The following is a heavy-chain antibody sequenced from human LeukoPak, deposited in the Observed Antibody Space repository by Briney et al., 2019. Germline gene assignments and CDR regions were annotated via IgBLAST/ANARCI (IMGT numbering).Heavy chain of an antibody. CDR1: GYTFTGYY. Sequence: ASVKVSCKASGYTFTGYYMHWVRQAPGQGLEWRGWINPNSGGTNYAQKFQGRVTMTRDTSISTAYMELSRLRSDDTAVYYCARDLVETYYYDSSGSLHYWGQGTLVTVSS. V-gene: IGHV1-2*02. CDR2: INPNSGGT. J-gene: IGHJ4*02. CDR3: ARDLVETYYYDSSGSLHY. D-gene: IGHD3-22*01.